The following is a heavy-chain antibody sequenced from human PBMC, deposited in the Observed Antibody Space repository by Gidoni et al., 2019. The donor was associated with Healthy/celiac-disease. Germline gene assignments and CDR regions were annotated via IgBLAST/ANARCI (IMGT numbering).Heavy chain of an antibody. V-gene: IGHV4-34*01. CDR1: GGSFSGYY. Sequence: QVQLQQWGAGLLKPSETLSLTCAVYGGSFSGYYWSWIRQPPGKGLEWFGEINHSGSTNYNPSLKSRVTISVDTSKNQFSLKLSAVTAADTAVYYCARGWLPILDYWGQGTLVTVSS. D-gene: IGHD3-9*01. J-gene: IGHJ4*02. CDR3: ARGWLPILDY. CDR2: INHSGST.